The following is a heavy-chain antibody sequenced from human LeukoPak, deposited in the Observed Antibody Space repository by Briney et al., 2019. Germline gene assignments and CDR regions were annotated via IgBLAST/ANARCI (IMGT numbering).Heavy chain of an antibody. CDR2: ISYDGSNK. J-gene: IGHJ3*02. V-gene: IGHV3-30*18. D-gene: IGHD6-19*01. CDR1: GFTFSSYG. CDR3: AKEGGWSDSFDI. Sequence: GGSLRLSCAASGFTFSSYGMHWVRQAPGKGLEWVAVISYDGSNKYYADSVKGRFTISRDNSKNTLYLQMNSLRAEDTAVYYCAKEGGWSDSFDIWGQGTMVTVSP.